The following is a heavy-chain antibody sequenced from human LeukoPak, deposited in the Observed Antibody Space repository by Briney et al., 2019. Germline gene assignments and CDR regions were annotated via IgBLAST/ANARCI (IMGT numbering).Heavy chain of an antibody. CDR3: AKDSSSGYCSSTSCYPYYFDY. CDR1: GFTFSSYA. CDR2: ISGSGGST. J-gene: IGHJ4*02. D-gene: IGHD2-2*01. Sequence: GGSLRLSCGASGFTFSSYAMSWVRQAPGKGLEWVSAISGSGGSTYYADSMKGRFTISRDNSKNTLYLQMNSLRAEDTAVYYCAKDSSSGYCSSTSCYPYYFDYWGQGTLVTVSS. V-gene: IGHV3-23*01.